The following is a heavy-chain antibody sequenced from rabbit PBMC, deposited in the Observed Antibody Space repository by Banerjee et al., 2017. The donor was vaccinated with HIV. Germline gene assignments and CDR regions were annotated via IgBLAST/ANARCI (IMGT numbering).Heavy chain of an antibody. D-gene: IGHD2-1*01. CDR2: IVTGSSTVT. CDR3: TRDISYWSNGGPFNL. J-gene: IGHJ4*01. V-gene: IGHV1S45*01. CDR1: GFSFSSSYW. Sequence: QEQLVESGGGLVKPEGSLTLTCTASGFSFSSSYWICWVRQAPGKGLEWIGCIVTGSSTVTQYASWVNGRFTISETSSTAVTLQMTSLTAADTATYLCTRDISYWSNGGPFNLWGQGTLVTVS.